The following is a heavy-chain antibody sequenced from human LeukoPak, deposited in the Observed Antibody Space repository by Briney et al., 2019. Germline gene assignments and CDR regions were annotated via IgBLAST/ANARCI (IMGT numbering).Heavy chain of an antibody. V-gene: IGHV1-8*03. CDR2: MNPNSGNT. J-gene: IGHJ4*02. CDR1: GYTFTSYD. CDR3: ARGQYSSSWYDY. D-gene: IGHD6-13*01. Sequence: GASVKVSCKASGYTFTSYDINWVRPATGQGLEWMGWMNPNSGNTGYAQKFQGRVTITRNTSISTAYMELSSLRSEDTAVYYCARGQYSSSWYDYWGQGTLVTVSS.